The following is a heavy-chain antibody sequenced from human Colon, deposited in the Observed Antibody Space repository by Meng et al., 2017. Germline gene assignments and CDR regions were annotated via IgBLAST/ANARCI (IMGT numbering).Heavy chain of an antibody. Sequence: QVQLQESGPGLVRPSETPSLTCTVSGASVSSGDYYWSWIRQPPGKGLEWLGYIYYTGNTNYNPSLKNRVTISLDTSNNQFSLKLTSMTAADAAIYYCARVNGDFDEAWFNPWGQGTLVTVSS. CDR1: GASVSSGDYY. V-gene: IGHV4-61*08. CDR3: ARVNGDFDEAWFNP. CDR2: IYYTGNT. J-gene: IGHJ5*02. D-gene: IGHD2-21*02.